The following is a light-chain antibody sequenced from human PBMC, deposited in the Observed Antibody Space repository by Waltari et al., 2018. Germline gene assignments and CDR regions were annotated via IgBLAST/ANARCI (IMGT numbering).Light chain of an antibody. J-gene: IGKJ3*01. CDR3: QQYENVPPVT. V-gene: IGKV1-33*01. CDR2: DAS. CDR1: QDISTY. Sequence: DIQMTQSPSSLSASVGDRVTITCQASQDISTYLNWYQQKPGKAPKLLIHDASKLETGVPSRFSGSGSGTDFTFTINSLQPEDSATYYCQQYENVPPVTLGPGTKVDV.